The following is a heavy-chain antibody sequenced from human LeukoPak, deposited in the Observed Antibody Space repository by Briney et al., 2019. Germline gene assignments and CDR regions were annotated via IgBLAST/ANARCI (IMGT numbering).Heavy chain of an antibody. CDR1: GGSISSSSYY. Sequence: PSETLSLTCTVSGGSISSSSYYWGWIRQPPGKGLEWIGSIYYSGSTYYNPSLKSRVTIPVDTSKNQFSLKLSSVTAADTAVYYCARRGQYCSSTSCYPFDYWGQGTLVTVSS. CDR2: IYYSGST. CDR3: ARRGQYCSSTSCYPFDY. V-gene: IGHV4-39*01. J-gene: IGHJ4*02. D-gene: IGHD2-2*01.